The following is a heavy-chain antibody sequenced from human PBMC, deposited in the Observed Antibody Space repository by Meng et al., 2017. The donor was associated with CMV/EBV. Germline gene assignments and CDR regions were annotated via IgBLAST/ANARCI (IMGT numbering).Heavy chain of an antibody. V-gene: IGHV3-9*01. Sequence: SLKISCAASGFTFDDYAMHWVRQAPGKGLEWVSGISWNSGSIGYADSVKGRFTISRDNSKNTLYLQMNSLRAEDTAVYYCARDDFDYYGMDVWGQGTTVTVSS. CDR1: GFTFDDYA. J-gene: IGHJ6*02. CDR3: ARDDFDYYGMDV. CDR2: ISWNSGSI. D-gene: IGHD3-3*01.